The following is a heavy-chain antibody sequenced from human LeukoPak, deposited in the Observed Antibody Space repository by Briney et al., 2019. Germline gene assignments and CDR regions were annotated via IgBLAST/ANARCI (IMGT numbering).Heavy chain of an antibody. D-gene: IGHD2-2*01. CDR2: IRYDGSNK. CDR1: GSTFSSYG. CDR3: AKGDWDIVVVPAAHHFDY. Sequence: GGSLRLSCAASGSTFSSYGMHWVRQAPGKGLEWVAFIRYDGSNKYYADSVRGRFTISRDNSKNTLYLQMNSLRAEDTAVYYCAKGDWDIVVVPAAHHFDYWGQGTLVTVSS. J-gene: IGHJ4*02. V-gene: IGHV3-30*02.